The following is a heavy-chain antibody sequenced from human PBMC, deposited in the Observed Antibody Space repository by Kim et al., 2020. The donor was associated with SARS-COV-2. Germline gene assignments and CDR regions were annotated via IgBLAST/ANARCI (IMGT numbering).Heavy chain of an antibody. D-gene: IGHD1-26*01. CDR1: GYTFTSYN. J-gene: IGHJ5*02. V-gene: IGHV1-3*01. CDR2: INAGNGNT. Sequence: ASVKVSCKASGYTFTSYNMHWVRQAPGQGLEWMGWINAGNGNTKYSQKFQGRVTITRDTSASTAYMELSSLRSEDTAVYYCARDFASGSYWFDPWGQGTLVTVSS. CDR3: ARDFASGSYWFDP.